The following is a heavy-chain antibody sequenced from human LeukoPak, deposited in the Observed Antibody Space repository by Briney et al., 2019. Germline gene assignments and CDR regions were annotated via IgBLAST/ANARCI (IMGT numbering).Heavy chain of an antibody. CDR3: STEPDEEVAAYYGLDV. CDR1: GFTFTNAW. CDR2: IKSKTSGETT. J-gene: IGHJ6*04. Sequence: GGSLRLSCAASGFTFTNAWMTWLRQGPGKGLEWVGRIKSKTSGETTDYAAPVKGTFTISRDDSKNTPYLRMNDLKIEDTAVYYCSTEPDEEVAAYYGLDVWGKGTTVTVS. V-gene: IGHV3-15*01. D-gene: IGHD2-15*01.